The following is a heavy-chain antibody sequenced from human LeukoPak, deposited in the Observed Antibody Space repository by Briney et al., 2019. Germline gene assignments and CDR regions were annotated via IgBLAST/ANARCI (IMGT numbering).Heavy chain of an antibody. CDR2: ISGSGGST. Sequence: GGSLRLSCAASGFTFSSYAMSWVRQAPGKGLEWVSAISGSGGSTYYADSVKGRFTISRDNSKNTLYLQVNSLRAEDTAVYYCAKDPYYYDSSGYYRFYPSDYWGQGTLVTVSS. D-gene: IGHD3-22*01. V-gene: IGHV3-23*01. CDR3: AKDPYYYDSSGYYRFYPSDY. J-gene: IGHJ4*02. CDR1: GFTFSSYA.